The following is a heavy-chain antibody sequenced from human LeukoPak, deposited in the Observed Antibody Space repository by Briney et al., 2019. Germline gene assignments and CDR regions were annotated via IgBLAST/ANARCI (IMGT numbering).Heavy chain of an antibody. CDR2: IKSKTDGGTT. Sequence: GGSLRLSCAASGFTFSNAWMSWVRQAPGKGLEWVGRIKSKTDGGTTDYAAPVKGRFTISRDDSKNTLYLQMNSLKTEDTAVYYCTTETTVTTNWPGYWGQGTLVTVSS. V-gene: IGHV3-15*01. CDR1: GFTFSNAW. D-gene: IGHD4-17*01. CDR3: TTETTVTTNWPGY. J-gene: IGHJ4*02.